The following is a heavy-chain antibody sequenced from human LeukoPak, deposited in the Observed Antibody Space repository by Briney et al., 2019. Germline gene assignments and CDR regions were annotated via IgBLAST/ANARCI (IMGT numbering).Heavy chain of an antibody. CDR3: ARRVATKPKYFFDS. D-gene: IGHD5-24*01. CDR2: VYYSGVT. CDR1: VSGDSTVSGGSMTTYY. Sequence: PSETLSLTCTVSGDSTVSGGSMTTYYWTWLRQPPGEALEWIGFVYYSGVTKYNPSLESRVTISLDASKNQFSLKLSSVTAADTAMYYCARRVATKPKYFFDSWGQGTLVTVSS. J-gene: IGHJ4*02. V-gene: IGHV4-59*08.